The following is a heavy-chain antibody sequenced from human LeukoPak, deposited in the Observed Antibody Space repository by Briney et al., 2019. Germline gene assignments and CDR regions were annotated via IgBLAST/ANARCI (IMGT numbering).Heavy chain of an antibody. J-gene: IGHJ4*02. D-gene: IGHD6-13*01. Sequence: GGSLRLSCAASGFTFSHSAMTWVRQAPGRGLEWVSLISFSGANTYSADSVKGRFTISRDNAKNTLYLQMNSLRAEDTAVYYCARGWYSSSLDYWGQGTLVTVSS. V-gene: IGHV3-23*01. CDR3: ARGWYSSSLDY. CDR2: ISFSGANT. CDR1: GFTFSHSA.